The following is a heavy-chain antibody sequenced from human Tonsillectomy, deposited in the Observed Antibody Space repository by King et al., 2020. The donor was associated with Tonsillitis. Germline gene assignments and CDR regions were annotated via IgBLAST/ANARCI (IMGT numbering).Heavy chain of an antibody. Sequence: VQLVESGGGLEQPGGSLRLSCAASGFTFSNYDMSWVRQAPGKGLEWVSAISGNGGRTYYADSVKGRFTISRDNSKNTLYLQMNSLRAEDTAVYYCAKSLDFKVPYGMDVWGQGTTVTVSS. V-gene: IGHV3-23*04. CDR1: GFTFSNYD. CDR2: ISGNGGRT. D-gene: IGHD3-3*01. J-gene: IGHJ6*02. CDR3: AKSLDFKVPYGMDV.